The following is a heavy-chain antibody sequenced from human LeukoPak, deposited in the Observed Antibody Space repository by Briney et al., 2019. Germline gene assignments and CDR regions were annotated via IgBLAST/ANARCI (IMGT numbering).Heavy chain of an antibody. V-gene: IGHV3-23*01. Sequence: GESLRLSCVASEFPFSAYAMTWVRLTPGKGLEWVSSIGGSGSNTNYADSVRGRFTIYRDNSKNTLYLQMNSLRAEDTAVYYCGRDPNGDYVGAFEFWGQGTLVSVSS. D-gene: IGHD4-17*01. J-gene: IGHJ3*01. CDR1: EFPFSAYA. CDR2: IGGSGSNT. CDR3: GRDPNGDYVGAFEF.